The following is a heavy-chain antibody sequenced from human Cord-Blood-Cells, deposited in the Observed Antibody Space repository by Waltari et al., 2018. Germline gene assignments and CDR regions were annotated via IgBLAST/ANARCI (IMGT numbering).Heavy chain of an antibody. J-gene: IGHJ5*02. Sequence: QVQLVQSGAEVKKPGASVKVSCKASGYTFTSYAMHWLRQAPGQRLEWMGWINAGNGNTKYSQKFQGRVTITRDTSASTAYMELSSLRSEDTAVYYCARAHPESYNWFDPWGQGTLVTVSS. V-gene: IGHV1-3*01. D-gene: IGHD1-26*01. CDR2: INAGNGNT. CDR3: ARAHPESYNWFDP. CDR1: GYTFTSYA.